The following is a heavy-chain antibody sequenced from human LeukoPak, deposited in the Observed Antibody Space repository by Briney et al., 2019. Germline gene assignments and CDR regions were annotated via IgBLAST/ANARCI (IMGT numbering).Heavy chain of an antibody. CDR3: AKEDVAYYDRNYYYGMDV. Sequence: GRSLRLSCAASGFTFSSYGMHWVRQAPGKGLEWVAVISYDGSNKYYADSVKGRFTISRDNSENTLYLQMNSLRAEDTAVYYCAKEDVAYYDRNYYYGMDVWGQGTTVTVSS. CDR1: GFTFSSYG. D-gene: IGHD3-22*01. V-gene: IGHV3-30*18. J-gene: IGHJ6*02. CDR2: ISYDGSNK.